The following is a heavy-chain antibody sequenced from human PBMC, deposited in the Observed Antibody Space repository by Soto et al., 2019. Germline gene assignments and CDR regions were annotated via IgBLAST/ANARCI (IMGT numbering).Heavy chain of an antibody. V-gene: IGHV1-46*01. CDR3: ARDRGIAVAASVGMDV. CDR2: INPSGGST. D-gene: IGHD6-19*01. Sequence: QVQLVQSGAEVKKPGASVKVSCKASGYTFTSYYMHWVRQAPGQGLEWMGIINPSGGSTSYAKKFQGRVNMTRDTSTSTVYMELSSLRSEDTAVYYCARDRGIAVAASVGMDVWGQGTTVTVSS. J-gene: IGHJ6*02. CDR1: GYTFTSYY.